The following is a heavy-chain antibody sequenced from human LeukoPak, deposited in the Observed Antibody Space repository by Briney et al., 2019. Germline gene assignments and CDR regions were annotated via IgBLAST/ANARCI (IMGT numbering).Heavy chain of an antibody. D-gene: IGHD1-26*01. Sequence: GASVKVSCKASGYTFTDYYMHWVRRAPGQGLEWMGWINPNNGGTNYAQNFQGRVTMTRDTSISTAYLQWSSLMASDTAMYYCARVERTYSGSPRHYYYYMDVWGKGTTVTISS. V-gene: IGHV1-2*02. CDR1: GYTFTDYY. J-gene: IGHJ6*03. CDR3: ARVERTYSGSPRHYYYYMDV. CDR2: INPNNGGT.